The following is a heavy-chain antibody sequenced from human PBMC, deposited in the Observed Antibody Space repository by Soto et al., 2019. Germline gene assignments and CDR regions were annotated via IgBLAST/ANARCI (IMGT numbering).Heavy chain of an antibody. V-gene: IGHV4-39*01. CDR3: ARHKSYYDILTGILGGMDV. CDR2: IYYSGST. J-gene: IGHJ6*02. D-gene: IGHD3-9*01. Sequence: SETLSLTCTVSGGSISSSSYYWGWIRQPPGKGLEWIGSIYYSGSTYYNPSLKSRVTISVDTSKNQFSLKLSSVTAADTAVYYCARHKSYYDILTGILGGMDVWGQGTTVT. CDR1: GGSISSSSYY.